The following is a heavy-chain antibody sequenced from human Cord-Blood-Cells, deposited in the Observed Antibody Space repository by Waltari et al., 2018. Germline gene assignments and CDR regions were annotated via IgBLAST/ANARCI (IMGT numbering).Heavy chain of an antibody. D-gene: IGHD6-19*01. CDR1: GGSFSGYY. V-gene: IGHV4-34*01. J-gene: IGHJ6*02. CDR3: ARGPHSSGWYGMDV. CDR2: INHSGRT. Sequence: QVQLQQWGAGLLKPSETLSLTCAVYGGSFSGYYWSWIRQPPGKGREWIGEINHSGRTNYNPSLKGRGTISVDTSKNQFSLKLSSVTAADTAVYYCARGPHSSGWYGMDVWGQGTTVTVSS.